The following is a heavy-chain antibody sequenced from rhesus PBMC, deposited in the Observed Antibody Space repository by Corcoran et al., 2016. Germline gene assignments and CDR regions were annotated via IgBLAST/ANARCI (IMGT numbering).Heavy chain of an antibody. V-gene: IGHV1-111*02. D-gene: IGHD1-32*01. CDR1: GYTFTDDY. J-gene: IGHJ4*01. CDR3: ATGGISIDS. CDR2: IDPKYGDV. Sequence: EVQLVQSGAEVKKPGACVKISCKASGYTFTDDYLHWVRQAPGGGLEWMDLIDPKYGDVLYAQRFQDQLTITADTSIDTTYMELSSLTSEDTAVYYCATGGISIDSWGQGVLVTVSS.